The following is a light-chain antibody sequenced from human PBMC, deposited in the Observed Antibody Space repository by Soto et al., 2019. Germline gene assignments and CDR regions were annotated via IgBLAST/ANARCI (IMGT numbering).Light chain of an antibody. CDR3: SSYTTSSTLV. V-gene: IGLV2-14*01. CDR2: DVS. CDR1: SSDVGGYKY. J-gene: IGLJ2*01. Sequence: QSVLTQPASVSGSPGQSITISCTGTSSDVGGYKYVSWYQQDPGKAPKLMIYDVSNRPAGVSNRFSGSKSGNTASLTISGLQAEDEADYYCSSYTTSSTLVFGGGTKLTVL.